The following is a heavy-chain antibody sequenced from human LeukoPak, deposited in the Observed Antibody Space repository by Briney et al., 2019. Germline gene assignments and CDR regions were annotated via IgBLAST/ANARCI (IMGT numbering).Heavy chain of an antibody. J-gene: IGHJ4*02. CDR2: IYYSGST. Sequence: PSETLSLTCTVSGGSISSYYWSWIRQPPGKGLEWIGYIYYSGSTNYNPSLKSRVTISIDTSKNQFSLKLSSVTAADTAVYYCARGLGLVTATLDNWGQGTLVTVSS. CDR1: GGSISSYY. CDR3: ARGLGLVTATLDN. D-gene: IGHD2-21*02. V-gene: IGHV4-59*01.